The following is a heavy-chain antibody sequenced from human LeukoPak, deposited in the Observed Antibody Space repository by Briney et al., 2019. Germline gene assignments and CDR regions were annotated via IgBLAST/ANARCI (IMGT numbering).Heavy chain of an antibody. V-gene: IGHV4-34*01. J-gene: IGHJ4*02. CDR2: INHSGST. Sequence: SETLSLTCADYGGSFSGYYWSWIRQPPGKGLEWIGEINHSGSTNYNPSLKSRVTISVDTSKNQFSLKLSSVTAADTAVYYCARGDATIAAAGLFDYWGQGTQVTVSS. D-gene: IGHD6-13*01. CDR1: GGSFSGYY. CDR3: ARGDATIAAAGLFDY.